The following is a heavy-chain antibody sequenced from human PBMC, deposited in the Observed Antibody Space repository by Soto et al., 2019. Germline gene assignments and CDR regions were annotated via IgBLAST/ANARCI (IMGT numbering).Heavy chain of an antibody. CDR1: GYSFTTLD. D-gene: IGHD6-13*01. V-gene: IGHV1-8*01. J-gene: IGHJ4*02. CDR2: MSPTSGAT. CDR3: ARGVAAGVDY. Sequence: QVQLVQSGAEVKKPGASVKVSCKASGYSFTTLDINWVRQAAGQGPEWMGWMSPTSGATGNAQKFQGRVTMTRDISTNTAYMELRSLRSEDTAVYYCARGVAAGVDYWGQGTLVTVSS.